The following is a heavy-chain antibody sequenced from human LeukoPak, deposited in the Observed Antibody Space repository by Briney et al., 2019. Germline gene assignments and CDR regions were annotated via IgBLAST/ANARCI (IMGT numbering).Heavy chain of an antibody. CDR3: ARGYGGNSGYFDY. Sequence: GGSLRLSCAASGFIFRNYGMHWVRQAPGKGLEWVAVIWYDGSNKYYVDSVKGRFTISRDNSKNTLYLQMNGLRAEDTAVYYCARGYGGNSGYFDYWGQGTLVTVSS. D-gene: IGHD4-23*01. V-gene: IGHV3-33*01. J-gene: IGHJ4*02. CDR2: IWYDGSNK. CDR1: GFIFRNYG.